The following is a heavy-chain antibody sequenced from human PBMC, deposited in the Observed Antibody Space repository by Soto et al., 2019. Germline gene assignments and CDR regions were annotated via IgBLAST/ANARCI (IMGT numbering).Heavy chain of an antibody. CDR2: ISAYNGNT. Sequence: ASVKVSCKASGYTFTSYGISWVRQAPGQGLEWMGWISAYNGNTNYAQKLQGSVTMTTDTSTSTAYMELRSLRSDDTAVYYCARGPVYDILAGGYYYYGMDVWGQGTTVTVSS. D-gene: IGHD3-9*01. V-gene: IGHV1-18*04. J-gene: IGHJ6*02. CDR3: ARGPVYDILAGGYYYYGMDV. CDR1: GYTFTSYG.